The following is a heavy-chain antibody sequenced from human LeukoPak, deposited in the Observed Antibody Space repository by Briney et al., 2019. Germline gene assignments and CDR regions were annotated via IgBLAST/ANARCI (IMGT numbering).Heavy chain of an antibody. J-gene: IGHJ6*02. CDR2: ISGDGGST. CDR1: GFTFDDYA. CDR3: AKVIVGTRAGYFDWLLDYYYYGMDV. V-gene: IGHV3-43*02. D-gene: IGHD3-9*01. Sequence: PGGSLRLACAASGFTFDDYAMHWVRQAPGKGLEWVSLISGDGGSTYYADSVKGRFTISRDNSKNSLYLQMNSLRTEDTALYYCAKVIVGTRAGYFDWLLDYYYYGMDVWGQGTTVTVSS.